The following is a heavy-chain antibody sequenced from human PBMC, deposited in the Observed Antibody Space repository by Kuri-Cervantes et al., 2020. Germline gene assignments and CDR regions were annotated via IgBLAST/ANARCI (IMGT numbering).Heavy chain of an antibody. CDR2: ISYDGSNK. D-gene: IGHD1-26*01. CDR1: GFTFRSYA. J-gene: IGHJ5*02. CDR3: ARSWELLGWFDP. V-gene: IGHV3-30-3*01. Sequence: LSLTCAASGFTFRSYAMHWVRQAPGKGLEWVAVISYDGSNKYYADSVKGRFTISRDNAKNSLYLQMNSLRAEDTAVYYCARSWELLGWFDPWGQGTLVTVSS.